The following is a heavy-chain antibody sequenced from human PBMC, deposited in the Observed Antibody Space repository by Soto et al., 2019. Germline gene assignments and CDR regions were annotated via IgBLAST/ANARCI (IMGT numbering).Heavy chain of an antibody. CDR3: ARKYSGYDLAYFDY. Sequence: EVQLVESGGGLVKPGGSLRLSCAASGFTFSSYSMNWVRQAPGKGLEWVSSISSSSSYIYYADSVKGRFTISRDNAKNSLYLQMNSLRAEDTAVYYCARKYSGYDLAYFDYWGQGSLVTVSS. CDR1: GFTFSSYS. CDR2: ISSSSSYI. D-gene: IGHD5-12*01. V-gene: IGHV3-21*01. J-gene: IGHJ4*02.